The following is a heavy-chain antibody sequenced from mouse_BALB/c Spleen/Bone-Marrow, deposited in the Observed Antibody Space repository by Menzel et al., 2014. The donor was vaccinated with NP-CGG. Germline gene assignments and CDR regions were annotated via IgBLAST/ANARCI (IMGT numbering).Heavy chain of an antibody. CDR3: ARRGNWDGRAAMDY. D-gene: IGHD4-1*01. V-gene: IGHV5-6*02. CDR1: GLTFSSYG. J-gene: IGHJ4*01. Sequence: EVKLVESGGDLVKPGGSLKLSCAASGLTFSSYGMSWVRQTPDKRLEWVATINSGGVNTYYIDSVKGRFTISRDNAKNTLYLQMSSLKSEDTAMYHCARRGNWDGRAAMDYWGQGTSDTVSS. CDR2: INSGGVNT.